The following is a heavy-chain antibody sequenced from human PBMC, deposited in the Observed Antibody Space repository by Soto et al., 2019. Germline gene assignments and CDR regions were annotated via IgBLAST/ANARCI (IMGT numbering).Heavy chain of an antibody. J-gene: IGHJ4*02. CDR2: VRGSDDST. CDR1: GFTFSSSA. CDR3: AKGRLPQQLNGLDC. D-gene: IGHD6-13*01. Sequence: EVQLLESGGGLVQPGGSLRLSCAASGFTFSSSAMSWVRQPPGKGLEWVSAVRGSDDSTFYADSVEGRFTISRDNSKNTLYLQMNSLRAEDTAIYYCAKGRLPQQLNGLDCWGQGTLVTVSS. V-gene: IGHV3-23*01.